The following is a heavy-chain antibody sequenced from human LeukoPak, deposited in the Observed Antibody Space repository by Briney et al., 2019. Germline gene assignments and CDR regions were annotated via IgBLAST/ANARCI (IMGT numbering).Heavy chain of an antibody. CDR2: IYSGGST. Sequence: GGSLSLSCAASGFPVSSNYMSWVRQAPGKGLEGVSVIYSGGSTYYADSVEGRFTISRDNSKNTLYLQMNSLRAEDTAVYYCARDLRRAGFIDYWGQGTLVTVSS. J-gene: IGHJ4*02. V-gene: IGHV3-53*01. CDR3: ARDLRRAGFIDY. CDR1: GFPVSSNY. D-gene: IGHD3-10*01.